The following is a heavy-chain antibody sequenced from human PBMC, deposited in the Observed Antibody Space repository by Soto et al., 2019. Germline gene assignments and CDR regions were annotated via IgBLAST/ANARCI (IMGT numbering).Heavy chain of an antibody. Sequence: SETLSLTCTVSGGSISSYYWSWIRQPPGKGLEWIGYIYYSGRTNYNPSLKSRVTISVDTSKNQFSLKLSSVTAADTAVYYCARDLWGYCGTDCYPLDVWGQGTTVTVSS. J-gene: IGHJ6*02. CDR2: IYYSGRT. V-gene: IGHV4-59*01. CDR1: GGSISSYY. CDR3: ARDLWGYCGTDCYPLDV. D-gene: IGHD2-21*02.